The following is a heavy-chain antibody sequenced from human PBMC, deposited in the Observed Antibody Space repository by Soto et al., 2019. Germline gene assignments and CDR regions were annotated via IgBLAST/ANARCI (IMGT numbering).Heavy chain of an antibody. D-gene: IGHD6-19*01. CDR3: VRRGSETGWYYDQ. CDR2: ISGSGGRI. Sequence: EVQLLESGGGLVQPGGSLRLSCAASGFTFYRYDMFWVRQTPRRGLEWVSFISGSGGRIECGDFVRGRFTASRDNAEDTLSLQMNSLAFDDTGVYYCVRRGSETGWYYDQWGQGTLVAVSS. CDR1: GFTFYRYD. J-gene: IGHJ4*02. V-gene: IGHV3-23*02.